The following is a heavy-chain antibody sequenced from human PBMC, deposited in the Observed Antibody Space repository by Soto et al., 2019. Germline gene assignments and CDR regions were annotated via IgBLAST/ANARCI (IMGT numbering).Heavy chain of an antibody. Sequence: QVQLVQSGAEVKKPGSSVKVSCKASGGTFSSYTISWVRQAPGQGLEWMGRIIPILGIANYAQKFQGRVTITADKSTSTAYMELSSLRSEDTAVYYCESRNHVDTAMVVVGYYYYYMDVWGKGTTVTVSS. CDR3: ESRNHVDTAMVVVGYYYYYMDV. CDR2: IIPILGIA. V-gene: IGHV1-69*02. CDR1: GGTFSSYT. D-gene: IGHD5-18*01. J-gene: IGHJ6*03.